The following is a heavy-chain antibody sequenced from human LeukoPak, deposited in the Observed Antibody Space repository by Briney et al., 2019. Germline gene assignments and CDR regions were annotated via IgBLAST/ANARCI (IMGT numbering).Heavy chain of an antibody. CDR3: AGCRDGYNSDY. J-gene: IGHJ4*02. D-gene: IGHD5-24*01. CDR1: GFTFSSYS. V-gene: IGHV3-21*01. CDR2: ISSSGSYI. Sequence: PGGSLRLSCAASGFTFSSYSMNWVRQAPGKGLEWVSSISSSGSYIYYADSVKGRFTISRDNAKNSLYPQMNSLRAEDTAVYYCAGCRDGYNSDYWGQGTLVTVSS.